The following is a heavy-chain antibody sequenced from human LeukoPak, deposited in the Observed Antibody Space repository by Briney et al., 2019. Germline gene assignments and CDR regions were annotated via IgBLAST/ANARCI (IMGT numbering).Heavy chain of an antibody. CDR2: IKQDGSEK. J-gene: IGHJ4*02. V-gene: IGHV3-7*01. CDR3: ARVRYYYDSSGYLPLFDY. D-gene: IGHD3-22*01. CDR1: GFTFSSYW. Sequence: GGSLRLSCAASGFTFSSYWMSWVRQASGKGLEWVANIKQDGSEKYYVDSVKGRFTISRDNAKNSLYLQMNSLRAEDTAVYYCARVRYYYDSSGYLPLFDYWGQGTLVTVSS.